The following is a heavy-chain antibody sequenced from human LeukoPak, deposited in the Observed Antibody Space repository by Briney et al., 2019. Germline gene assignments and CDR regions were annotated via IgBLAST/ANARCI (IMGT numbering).Heavy chain of an antibody. Sequence: SVKVSCKASGGTFSSYAISWVRQAPGQGLEWMGGIIPIFGTANYAQKFQGRVTITTDESTSTAYMELSSLRSEDTAVYYCARVKGGSGSYYSPSWAPFDYWGQGTLVTVSS. D-gene: IGHD3-10*01. J-gene: IGHJ4*02. V-gene: IGHV1-69*05. CDR3: ARVKGGSGSYYSPSWAPFDY. CDR2: IIPIFGTA. CDR1: GGTFSSYA.